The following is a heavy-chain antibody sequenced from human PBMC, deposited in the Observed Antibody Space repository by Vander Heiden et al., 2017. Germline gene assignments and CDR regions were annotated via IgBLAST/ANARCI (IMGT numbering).Heavy chain of an antibody. CDR1: GGSMGNYY. CDR3: VGNYYDSRGYYFIDS. J-gene: IGHJ4*02. D-gene: IGHD3-22*01. V-gene: IGHV4-4*07. CDR2: IYTGGST. Sequence: QVQLQESGPGLVRPSETLSLTCAVSGGSMGNYYWTWLRQPAGKALEWLGRIYTGGSTNYNPSLKSRVTMSVATSKNQFSLKLTSATAADTAVYYCVGNYYDSRGYYFIDSWGQGTLVTVS.